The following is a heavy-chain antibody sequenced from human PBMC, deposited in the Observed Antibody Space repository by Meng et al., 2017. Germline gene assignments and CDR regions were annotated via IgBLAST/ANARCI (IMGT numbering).Heavy chain of an antibody. D-gene: IGHD2/OR15-2a*01. CDR3: ARGSPLYSTSGRWFDP. CDR1: GDSLSSYA. CDR2: IIPLFGTT. V-gene: IGHV1-69*06. Sequence: SVKVSCKASGDSLSSYAISWVRQAPGQGPEWMGGIIPLFGTTNYAQNFQGRVTISADKYTSTAYMELSSLRSEDTAVYYCARGSPLYSTSGRWFDPWGQGTLVTVSS. J-gene: IGHJ5*02.